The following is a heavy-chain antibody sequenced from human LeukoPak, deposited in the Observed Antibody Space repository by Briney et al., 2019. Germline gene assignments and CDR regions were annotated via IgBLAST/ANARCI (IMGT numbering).Heavy chain of an antibody. V-gene: IGHV3-48*04. CDR1: GFIFSSDS. CDR2: ISSGGTTL. D-gene: IGHD1-26*01. CDR3: AEGTVGATF. Sequence: PTGGSLILSCAGSGFIFSSDSMNWVRQAPGKGLEWISYISSGGTTLYYADSVKGRFTISRDNAKNSLYLQMNSLRVEDTAMYYCAEGTVGATFGGQGALVTVS. J-gene: IGHJ4*02.